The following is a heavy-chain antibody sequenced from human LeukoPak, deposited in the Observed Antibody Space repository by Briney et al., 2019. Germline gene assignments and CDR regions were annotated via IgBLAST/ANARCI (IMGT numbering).Heavy chain of an antibody. J-gene: IGHJ3*02. Sequence: GGSLRLSCAASGFTFSTYTIHWVRQAPGKGLEWVAVISNDGHFKYYADSVKGRFTISRDNSKSTLFLQMNSLTIEDTAVYYCARETRLPHNDILINRRAFDIWGQGIILTVSS. D-gene: IGHD3-9*01. CDR3: ARETRLPHNDILINRRAFDI. CDR1: GFTFSTYT. CDR2: ISNDGHFK. V-gene: IGHV3-30-3*01.